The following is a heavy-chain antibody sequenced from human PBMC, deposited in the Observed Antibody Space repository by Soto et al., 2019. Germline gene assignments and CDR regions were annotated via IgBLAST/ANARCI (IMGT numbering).Heavy chain of an antibody. CDR2: MNPNSGNT. Sequence: QVQLVQSGAEVKKPGASVKVSCKASGYTFTSYDINWVRQATGQGLEWVGWMNPNSGNTGYAQKFQGRVTMTRHTSISTADMELRSVRSEDTAVYYCAGITTDGYYYGRDVGGQGTTVTVSS. D-gene: IGHD3-3*01. J-gene: IGHJ6*02. CDR1: GYTFTSYD. CDR3: AGITTDGYYYGRDV. V-gene: IGHV1-8*01.